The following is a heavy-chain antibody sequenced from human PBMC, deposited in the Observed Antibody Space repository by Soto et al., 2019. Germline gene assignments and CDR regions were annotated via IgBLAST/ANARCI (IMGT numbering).Heavy chain of an antibody. D-gene: IGHD4-17*01. CDR1: GDSFTDYK. V-gene: IGHV1-2*04. CDR2: VDPNGGGS. Sequence: ASVKASCKTSGDSFTDYKLHWVRQAPGQGLEWMGWVDPNGGGSNSAQKFQGSVTMTWDTSITTAYLDLTRLTTNDTATYFCATWVDYGDFEGFDFWGQGTLVTSPQ. J-gene: IGHJ4*02. CDR3: ATWVDYGDFEGFDF.